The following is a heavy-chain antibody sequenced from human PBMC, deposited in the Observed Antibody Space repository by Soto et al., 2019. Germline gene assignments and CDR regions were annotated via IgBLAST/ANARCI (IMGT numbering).Heavy chain of an antibody. Sequence: ASVKVSCKASGGTFSSYAISWVRQAPGQGLEWMGGIIPIFGTANYAQKFQGRVTITADESTSTAYMELSSLRSEDTAVYYCARAFVIEGWFDPWGQGTLVTVSS. D-gene: IGHD3-16*02. V-gene: IGHV1-69*13. J-gene: IGHJ5*02. CDR1: GGTFSSYA. CDR3: ARAFVIEGWFDP. CDR2: IIPIFGTA.